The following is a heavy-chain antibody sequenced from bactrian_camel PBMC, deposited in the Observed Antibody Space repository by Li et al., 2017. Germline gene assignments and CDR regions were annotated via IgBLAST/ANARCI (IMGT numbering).Heavy chain of an antibody. J-gene: IGHJ4*01. CDR2: IDTAGST. D-gene: IGHD1*01. Sequence: QVQLVESGGGSVQAGGSLRLSCAYSVHTHSSVLMGRFRQVPGKERGGVAAIDTAGSTTYTYAVQGRFTISRDSAKKTLYLRMDNLRPEDTGTYYCAKSLASALGGAGRSPGTQVTVS. V-gene: IGHV3S53*01. CDR1: VHTHSSVL.